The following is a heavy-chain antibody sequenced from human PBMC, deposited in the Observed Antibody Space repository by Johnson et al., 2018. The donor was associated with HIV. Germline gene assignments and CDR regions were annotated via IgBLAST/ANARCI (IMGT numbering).Heavy chain of an antibody. V-gene: IGHV3-15*01. CDR3: ARGPIPTFDAFDI. D-gene: IGHD2-21*01. J-gene: IGHJ3*02. Sequence: VQLVESGGGLVKPGGSLRLSCVASGFTFSNAWMSWVRQAPGKGLEWVGRIKSKTDGGTTDYAAPVKGRFTISRDDSNNTLYLQMNSLRAEDTAVYYCARGPIPTFDAFDIWGQGTMVTVSS. CDR1: GFTFSNAW. CDR2: IKSKTDGGTT.